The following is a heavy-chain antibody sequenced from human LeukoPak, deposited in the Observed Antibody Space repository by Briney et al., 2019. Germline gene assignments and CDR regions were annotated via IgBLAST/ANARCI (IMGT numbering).Heavy chain of an antibody. V-gene: IGHV1-3*01. CDR2: INAGNGNT. CDR3: ARAVYSSGCFDY. J-gene: IGHJ4*02. CDR1: GYTFTSYA. D-gene: IGHD6-19*01. Sequence: ASVKVSCKASGYTFTSYAMHWVRQAPGQRLEWMGWINAGNGNTKYSQKFQGRVTITRDTSASTAYMELSSLRSEDTAVYYCARAVYSSGCFDYWGQGTLVTVSS.